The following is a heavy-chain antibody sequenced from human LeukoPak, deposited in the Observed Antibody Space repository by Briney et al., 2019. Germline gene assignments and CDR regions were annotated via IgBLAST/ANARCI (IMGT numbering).Heavy chain of an antibody. Sequence: GGSLRLSCAASEFTFSDYWMSWVRQAPGKGLEWVANIKQDGSEKYYVDSVKGRFTISRDNAKNSLYLQMNSLRAEDTAVYYCARHNGPSSSWYYDYWGQGTLVTVSS. CDR3: ARHNGPSSSWYYDY. V-gene: IGHV3-7*01. CDR2: IKQDGSEK. CDR1: EFTFSDYW. D-gene: IGHD6-13*01. J-gene: IGHJ4*02.